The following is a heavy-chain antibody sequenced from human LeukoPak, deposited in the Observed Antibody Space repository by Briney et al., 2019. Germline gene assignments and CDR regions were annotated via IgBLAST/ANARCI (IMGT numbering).Heavy chain of an antibody. V-gene: IGHV1-46*01. J-gene: IGHJ3*02. CDR2: INPSGGST. CDR3: ARPSRDGYNYDAFDI. D-gene: IGHD5-24*01. Sequence: ASVKVSCKASGYTFTSYYMNWVRQAPGQGLEWMGIINPSGGSTSYAQKFQGRVTMTRDTSTSTVYMELSSLRSEDTAVYYCARPSRDGYNYDAFDIWGQGTMVTVSS. CDR1: GYTFTSYY.